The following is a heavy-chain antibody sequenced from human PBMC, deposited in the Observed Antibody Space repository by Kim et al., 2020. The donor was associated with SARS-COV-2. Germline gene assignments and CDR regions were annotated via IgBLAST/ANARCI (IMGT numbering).Heavy chain of an antibody. Sequence: GGSLRLSCAASGFIFSDHYMDWVRQAPGKGLEWVGRSRNKANSYTTEYAASVKGRFTISRDDSKNTLYLQMNSVNTEDTAVYYCAKLYFYGSAYYFDYWG. J-gene: IGHJ4*01. CDR1: GFIFSDHY. V-gene: IGHV3-72*01. CDR2: SRNKANSYTT. CDR3: AKLYFYGSAYYFDY. D-gene: IGHD3-10*01.